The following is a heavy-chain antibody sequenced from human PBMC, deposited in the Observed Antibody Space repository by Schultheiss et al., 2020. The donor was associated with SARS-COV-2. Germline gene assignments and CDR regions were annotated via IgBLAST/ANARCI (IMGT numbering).Heavy chain of an antibody. CDR3: AREMYYYDSSGYSRYFDL. D-gene: IGHD3-22*01. V-gene: IGHV4-59*12. CDR2: IYYSGST. Sequence: GSLRLSCTVSGGSISSYYWSWIRQPPGKGLEWIGYIYYSGSTYYNPSLKSRVTISVDTSKNQFSLKLSSVTAADTAVYYCAREMYYYDSSGYSRYFDLWGRGTLVTVSS. J-gene: IGHJ2*01. CDR1: GGSISSYY.